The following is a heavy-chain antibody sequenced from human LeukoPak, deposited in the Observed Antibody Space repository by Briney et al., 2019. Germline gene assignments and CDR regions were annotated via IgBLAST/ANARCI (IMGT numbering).Heavy chain of an antibody. CDR3: ANFFGDNFGY. D-gene: IGHD3-16*01. Sequence: GGSLKLSCAASGLTFSAHYMDWVRQAPGKGLEWIGRSRNKADSYTTEYAASVEGRFTISRDDSKNSLFLQMSSLKTEDTAVYYCANFFGDNFGYWGQGTLVTVSS. J-gene: IGHJ4*02. CDR2: SRNKADSYTT. CDR1: GLTFSAHY. V-gene: IGHV3-72*01.